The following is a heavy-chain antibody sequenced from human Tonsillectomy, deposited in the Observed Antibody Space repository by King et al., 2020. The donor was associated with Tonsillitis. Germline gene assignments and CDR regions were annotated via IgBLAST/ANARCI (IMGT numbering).Heavy chain of an antibody. CDR3: ARSCLGGYCTNGGRPQCDFFDY. CDR2: IKQDGSEK. Sequence: VQLVESGGGLDQPGGSLRLSCAASGFTFSSYWMSWVRQAPGKGLEWVANIKQDGSEKYYVDSVKGRFTISRDNAKNSLYLQMNSLRAEDTAVYYCARSCLGGYCTNGGRPQCDFFDYWGQGTLVTVSS. J-gene: IGHJ4*02. D-gene: IGHD2-8*01. V-gene: IGHV3-7*01. CDR1: GFTFSSYW.